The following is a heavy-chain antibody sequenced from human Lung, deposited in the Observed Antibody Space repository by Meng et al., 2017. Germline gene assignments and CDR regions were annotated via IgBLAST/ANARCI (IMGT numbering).Heavy chain of an antibody. D-gene: IGHD6-19*01. J-gene: IGHJ4*02. CDR3: ARKKWLATGEVH. Sequence: QVQLVQSGSELKKPGAAGKISCKASGYTFTNYAMNWVRQAPGQGLEWMGWINTNTGDPTYAQGFTGRFVFSLDTSVSTAYLQISSLKTEDTAVYYCARKKWLATGEVHWGQGTLVTVSS. CDR1: GYTFTNYA. V-gene: IGHV7-4-1*02. CDR2: INTNTGDP.